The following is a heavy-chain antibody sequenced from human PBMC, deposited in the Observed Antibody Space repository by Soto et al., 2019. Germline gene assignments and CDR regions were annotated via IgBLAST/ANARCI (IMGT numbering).Heavy chain of an antibody. J-gene: IGHJ4*02. V-gene: IGHV3-73*01. D-gene: IGHD5-12*01. CDR2: IRSKANSYAT. Sequence: GEGLEWVGRIRSKANSYATACAASLKGRFTISRDDSKNTAYLQMNSLKTEDTAVYYCTTRGDGYNADYDYWGQGTLVTVSS. CDR3: TTRGDGYNADYDY.